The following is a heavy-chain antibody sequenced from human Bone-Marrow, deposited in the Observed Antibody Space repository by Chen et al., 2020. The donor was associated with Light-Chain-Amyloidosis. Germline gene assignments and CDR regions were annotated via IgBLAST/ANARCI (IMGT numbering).Heavy chain of an antibody. D-gene: IGHD3-16*02. CDR1: GGSVSSSSHY. Sequence: QLQLQESGAGLVKPSETLSLTCTVSGGSVSSSSHYWGWIRQHPGKGLEWIGSIYSSGSTYYNPSLKSRGTISVDTSKNQLSLKLSSVTAADTAVYYCARDWYDYVWGSYRYPFDYWGQGTLVTVSS. V-gene: IGHV4-39*07. CDR3: ARDWYDYVWGSYRYPFDY. J-gene: IGHJ4*02. CDR2: IYSSGST.